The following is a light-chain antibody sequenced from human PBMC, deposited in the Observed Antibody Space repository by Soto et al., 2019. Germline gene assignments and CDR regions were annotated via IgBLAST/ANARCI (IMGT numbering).Light chain of an antibody. CDR2: EVN. V-gene: IGLV2-8*01. Sequence: QSALTQPPSASGSPGQSVAISCTGTSSDVGGHNYVSWYQQHPGKAPKLMIYEVNKRPSVVPDRFSGSKSGNTASLTVSGLQAEEEADYYCSSYAGSSNVFGTGTKLTVL. J-gene: IGLJ1*01. CDR3: SSYAGSSNV. CDR1: SSDVGGHNY.